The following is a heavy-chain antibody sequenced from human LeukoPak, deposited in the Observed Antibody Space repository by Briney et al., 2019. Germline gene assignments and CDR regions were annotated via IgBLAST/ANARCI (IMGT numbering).Heavy chain of an antibody. V-gene: IGHV3-30*03. Sequence: GGSLRLSCAASGFTFSSYGMHWVRQAPGKGLEWVAVISYDGSNKYYADSVKGRFTISRDNSKNTLYLQMNSLRAEDTAVYYCARSITNRKNNWFDPWGRGTLVTVSS. CDR3: ARSITNRKNNWFDP. J-gene: IGHJ5*02. CDR1: GFTFSSYG. CDR2: ISYDGSNK. D-gene: IGHD3-3*01.